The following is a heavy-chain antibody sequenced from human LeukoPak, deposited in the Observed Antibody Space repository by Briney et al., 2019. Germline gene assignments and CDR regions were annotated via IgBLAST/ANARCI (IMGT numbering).Heavy chain of an antibody. D-gene: IGHD3-16*02. J-gene: IGHJ5*02. CDR3: AGIHLGELSSINWFDP. CDR2: IYYSGST. CDR1: GGSISSYY. Sequence: SETLSLTCTVSGGSISSYYWHWIRQPPGKGLEWIGYIYYSGSTNYNPSLKSRVTISVDTSKNQFSLKLSSVTAADTAVYYCAGIHLGELSSINWFDPWGQGTLVTVSS. V-gene: IGHV4-59*01.